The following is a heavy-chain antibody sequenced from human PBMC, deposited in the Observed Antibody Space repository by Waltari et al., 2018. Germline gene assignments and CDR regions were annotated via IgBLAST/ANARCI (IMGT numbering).Heavy chain of an antibody. J-gene: IGHJ5*02. CDR2: TYYDGTT. CDR1: GVSIRSDAYY. D-gene: IGHD3-10*01. Sequence: QVQLQESGPGLVKPSQTLSLPCSVSGVSIRSDAYYWNWIRQPAGKGLEWIGSTYYDGTTHYNSSLKGRATISVDPTKNQFSLEISSTTAADTAVYYCARDPTKGVYNWFDPWGQGILVIVSS. V-gene: IGHV4-61*02. CDR3: ARDPTKGVYNWFDP.